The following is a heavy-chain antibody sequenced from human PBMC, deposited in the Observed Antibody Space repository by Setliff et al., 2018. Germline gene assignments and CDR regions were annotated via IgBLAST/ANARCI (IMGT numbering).Heavy chain of an antibody. V-gene: IGHV1-24*01. CDR1: GNSLSELS. D-gene: IGHD3-10*01. CDR3: TDGRVDSGSRSFLFYFGS. Sequence: ASVKVSCKVSGNSLSELSRHWVRQAPGKGLEWMGGFDPADNEVIYAQRFQGRVILTEDISTDTAYLELSNLTPEDTAVYFRTDGRVDSGSRSFLFYFGSWGQGTLVTVSS. J-gene: IGHJ5*01. CDR2: FDPADNEV.